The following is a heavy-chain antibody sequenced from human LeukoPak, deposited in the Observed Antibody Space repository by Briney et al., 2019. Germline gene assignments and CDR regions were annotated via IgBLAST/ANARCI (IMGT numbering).Heavy chain of an antibody. CDR2: IYYSGST. V-gene: IGHV4-59*01. Sequence: PSETLSLTCTVSGGSISSYHWSWIRQPPGKGLEWIGYIYYSGSTNYNPSLKSRVTISVDTSKNQFSLKLSSVTAADTAVYYCAGQRSYDAFDIWGQGTMVTVSS. D-gene: IGHD6-25*01. CDR1: GGSISSYH. J-gene: IGHJ3*02. CDR3: AGQRSYDAFDI.